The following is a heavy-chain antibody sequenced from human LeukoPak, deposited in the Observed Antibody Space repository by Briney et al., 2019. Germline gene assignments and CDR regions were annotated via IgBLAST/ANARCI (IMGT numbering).Heavy chain of an antibody. CDR1: GYTFTGYY. CDR2: INPNSGDT. Sequence: ASVKVSFKASGYTFTGYYMHWVRQAPGQGLEWMGWINPNSGDTNYAQKFQGRVTMTRDTSISTAYMDLSRLTSDDTAIYYCARDWRGSYFPDFWGQGTLVTVSS. J-gene: IGHJ4*02. V-gene: IGHV1-2*02. D-gene: IGHD1-26*01. CDR3: ARDWRGSYFPDF.